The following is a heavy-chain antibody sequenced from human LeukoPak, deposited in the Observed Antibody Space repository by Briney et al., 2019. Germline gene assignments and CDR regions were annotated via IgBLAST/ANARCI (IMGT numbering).Heavy chain of an antibody. CDR1: GFTFSSYW. D-gene: IGHD3-22*01. CDR2: IKQDGSEK. J-gene: IGHJ4*02. Sequence: GGSLRLSCAASGFTFSSYWMSWVRQAPGKGLEWVANIKQDGSEKYYVDSVKGRFTISRDNAKNSLYLQMNSLRAEDTSVYYCARDYYDSSGYYYYFDYWGQGTLVTVSS. V-gene: IGHV3-7*01. CDR3: ARDYYDSSGYYYYFDY.